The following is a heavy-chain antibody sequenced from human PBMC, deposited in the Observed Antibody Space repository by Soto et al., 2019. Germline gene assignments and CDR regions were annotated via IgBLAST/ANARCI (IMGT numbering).Heavy chain of an antibody. Sequence: PGGSLRLSCAASGFTFSSYGMHWVRQAPGKGLEWVAVISYDGSNKYYADSVKGRFTISRDNSKNTLYLQMNSLRAEDTAVYYCAKDRRLYSGYDLFDYWGQGTLVTVSS. D-gene: IGHD5-12*01. CDR2: ISYDGSNK. CDR1: GFTFSSYG. J-gene: IGHJ4*02. CDR3: AKDRRLYSGYDLFDY. V-gene: IGHV3-30*18.